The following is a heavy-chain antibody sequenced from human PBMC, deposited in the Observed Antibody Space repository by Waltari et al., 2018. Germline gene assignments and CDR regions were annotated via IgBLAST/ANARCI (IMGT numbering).Heavy chain of an antibody. CDR3: ARAWGDTAMVTLYFDY. CDR2: SSSSSSTT. D-gene: IGHD5-18*01. CDR1: GFTFSSYS. J-gene: IGHJ4*02. Sequence: EVQLVESGGGLVQPGGSLRLSCAASGFTFSSYSMNWVRQAPGKVLEWVSYSSSSSSTTYYADSVKGRFTIARDNAKTSLYLHMNSLRAEDTAVYYCARAWGDTAMVTLYFDYWGQGTLVTVSS. V-gene: IGHV3-48*04.